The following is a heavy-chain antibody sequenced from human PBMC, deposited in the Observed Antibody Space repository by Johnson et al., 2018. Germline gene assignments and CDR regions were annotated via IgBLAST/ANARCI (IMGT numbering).Heavy chain of an antibody. V-gene: IGHV3-48*02. J-gene: IGHJ6*03. CDR2: SSGRSDVI. CDR3: ARDQVVPNFYFYYYMEV. CDR1: GFTFSTYH. Sequence: VQLVECGGGQVEPGGSLRLSCEASGFTFSTYHMNWVRHAPGTGLEWPSYSSGRSDVIVYADSVNGRCTISRDNGKSSVYLQMNSLREEDTAGYYWARDQVVPNFYFYYYMEVWGKGTTVTVS.